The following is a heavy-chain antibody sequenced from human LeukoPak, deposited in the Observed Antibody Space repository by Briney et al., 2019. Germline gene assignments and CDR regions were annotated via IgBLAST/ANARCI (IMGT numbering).Heavy chain of an antibody. CDR1: GGSISSYY. D-gene: IGHD3-3*01. CDR3: ARTLRFFEYLSFDY. J-gene: IGHJ4*02. CDR2: IYYSGST. V-gene: IGHV4-59*01. Sequence: KPSETLSLTCTVSGGSISSYYWSWIRQPPGKGLEWIGYIYYSGSTKYNPSFKGRVTISVDTSKNQFSLRLRSVCATDTAVYYCARTLRFFEYLSFDYWGQGNLVTVSS.